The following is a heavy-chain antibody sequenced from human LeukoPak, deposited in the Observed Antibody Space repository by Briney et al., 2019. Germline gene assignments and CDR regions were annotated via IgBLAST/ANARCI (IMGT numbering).Heavy chain of an antibody. D-gene: IGHD1-26*01. CDR1: GFTFSSYW. CDR3: ARRGSYSLFDY. V-gene: IGHV3-7*01. CDR2: MKQDGSEI. Sequence: GGSLGLPCEASGFTFSSYWMSWVRQAPGKGLEWVANMKQDGSEIYYVGSVRGRFTISRDNAKNSLYLQMNSLRAEDTAVYYCARRGSYSLFDYWGPGTPVTVSS. J-gene: IGHJ4*02.